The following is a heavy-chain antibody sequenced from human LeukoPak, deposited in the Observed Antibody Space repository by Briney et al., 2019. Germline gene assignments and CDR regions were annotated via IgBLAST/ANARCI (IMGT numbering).Heavy chain of an antibody. J-gene: IGHJ3*02. CDR3: AGKVIWFGNDAFDI. CDR1: GDSITSTTYY. D-gene: IGHD3-10*01. V-gene: IGHV4-39*02. CDR2: IYYTGSA. Sequence: PSETLSLTCGVSGDSITSTTYYWAWIRQSPGKGLEWIGNIYYTGSADYNPSLKSRVTMSVDTSKNDFSLRLSSVTAADTAVYYCAGKVIWFGNDAFDIWGQGTKVSVS.